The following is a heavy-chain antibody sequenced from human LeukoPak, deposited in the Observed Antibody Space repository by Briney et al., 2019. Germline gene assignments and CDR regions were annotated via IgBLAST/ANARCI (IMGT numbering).Heavy chain of an antibody. Sequence: GGSLRLSCAASGFTFSSYSMTWVRQAPGKGLEWVSYISSSSSTIYYADSVKGRFTISRDNAKNSLYLQMNSLRDEDTAVYYCARDLFSPYGDYSYYYYYGMDVWGQGTTVTVSS. V-gene: IGHV3-48*02. D-gene: IGHD4-17*01. J-gene: IGHJ6*02. CDR1: GFTFSSYS. CDR3: ARDLFSPYGDYSYYYYYGMDV. CDR2: ISSSSSTI.